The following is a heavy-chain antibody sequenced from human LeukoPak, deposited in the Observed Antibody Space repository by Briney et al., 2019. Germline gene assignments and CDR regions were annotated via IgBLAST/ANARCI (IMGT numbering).Heavy chain of an antibody. Sequence: ASVKVSCKASGYTFIGYFLHWVRQAPGQGLEWMGWINPNSGGTNYAQKLQGRVTMTRDTSLSTAYMELRRLRSDDTAVYFCARGDYGDYWTDYWGQGTLVTVSS. CDR1: GYTFIGYF. CDR3: ARGDYGDYWTDY. V-gene: IGHV1-2*02. J-gene: IGHJ4*02. CDR2: INPNSGGT. D-gene: IGHD4-17*01.